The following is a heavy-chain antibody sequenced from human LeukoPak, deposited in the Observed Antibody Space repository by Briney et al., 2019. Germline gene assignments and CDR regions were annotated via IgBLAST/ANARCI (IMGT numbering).Heavy chain of an antibody. Sequence: GGSLRLSCAASGFTFNSYGMTWVRQAPGKGLEWVAYIQYDGSNEQYAHSVKGRFRISRDSSKNILYLQMDSLRAEDTAVYYCAKDRCSNGIGCYYYYMDVWGKGTTVTISS. V-gene: IGHV3-30*02. J-gene: IGHJ6*03. D-gene: IGHD2-8*01. CDR1: GFTFNSYG. CDR2: IQYDGSNE. CDR3: AKDRCSNGIGCYYYYMDV.